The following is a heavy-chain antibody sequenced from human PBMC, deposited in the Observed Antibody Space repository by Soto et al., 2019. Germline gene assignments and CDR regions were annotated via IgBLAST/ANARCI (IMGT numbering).Heavy chain of an antibody. D-gene: IGHD6-13*01. Sequence: NPSETLSLTCTVSGGSISSSSYYWGWIRQPPGKGLEWIGSIYYSGSTYYNPSLKSRVTISVDTSKNQFSLKLSSVTAADTAVYYCARSPRLLYSSSWFSFDYWGQGTLVTVSS. CDR2: IYYSGST. CDR3: ARSPRLLYSSSWFSFDY. J-gene: IGHJ4*02. CDR1: GGSISSSSYY. V-gene: IGHV4-39*01.